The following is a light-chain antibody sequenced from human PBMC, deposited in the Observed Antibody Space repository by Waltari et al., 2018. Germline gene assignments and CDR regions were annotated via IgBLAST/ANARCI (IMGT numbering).Light chain of an antibody. V-gene: IGKV4-1*01. J-gene: IGKJ1*01. CDR1: QTILYSSNNKNY. CDR3: QQYYNAPWT. Sequence: DIVMTQSPDSLAVSLGERATINCKSSQTILYSSNNKNYLAWYQQKPGQPLKLLIYWASTRESGVPGRFSGSGSGTDFTLTISSLQAEDGAVYYCQQYYNAPWTFGQGTKVEIK. CDR2: WAS.